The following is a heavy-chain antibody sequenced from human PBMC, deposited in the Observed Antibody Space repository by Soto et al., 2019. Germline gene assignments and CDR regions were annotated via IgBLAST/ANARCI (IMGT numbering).Heavy chain of an antibody. J-gene: IGHJ4*02. CDR3: TTVYYDFWWRDY. CDR2: IKSKTDGGTT. Sequence: EVQLVESGGGLVKPGGSLRLSCAASGFTFSNAWMSWVRQAPGKGLEWVGRIKSKTDGGTTDYAAPVKGRFTISRDESKNTLYLQMNSLKTEDTAVYYCTTVYYDFWWRDYWGQGTLVTVSS. D-gene: IGHD3-3*01. V-gene: IGHV3-15*01. CDR1: GFTFSNAW.